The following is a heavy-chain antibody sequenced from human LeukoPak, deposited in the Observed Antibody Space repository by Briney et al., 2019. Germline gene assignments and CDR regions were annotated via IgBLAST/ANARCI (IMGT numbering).Heavy chain of an antibody. CDR2: VYYSGSA. D-gene: IGHD3-22*01. J-gene: IGHJ4*02. CDR1: GGSVGSGSYY. V-gene: IGHV4-39*07. CDR3: ARAGGYYYDSSGYYRNPFDY. Sequence: SETLSLTCTVSGGSVGSGSYYWSWIRQSPGQGLEWIGNVYYSGSAYYNPSLKSRVTMSLNTSKNQFSLKLSSVTAADTAVYYCARAGGYYYDSSGYYRNPFDYWGQGTLVTVSS.